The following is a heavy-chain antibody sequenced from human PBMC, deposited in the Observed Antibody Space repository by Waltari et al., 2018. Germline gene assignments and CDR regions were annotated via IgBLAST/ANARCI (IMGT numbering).Heavy chain of an antibody. D-gene: IGHD2-21*01. CDR1: GFSISASGGG. J-gene: IGHJ5*02. CDR3: ARLWWTGNGFDP. CDR2: IYWDDTR. Sequence: QITLKESGPRLVAPTQTLTLTCSLSGFSISASGGGVGWFRQPPGKALEWLALIYWDDTRRYRPYLKSRLTITKDTSENQVVLSMANMGPVDTATDFCARLWWTGNGFDPWGPGTLVTVS. V-gene: IGHV2-5*02.